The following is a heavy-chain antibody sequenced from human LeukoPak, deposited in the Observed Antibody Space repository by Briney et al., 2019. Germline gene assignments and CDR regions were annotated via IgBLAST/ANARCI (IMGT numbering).Heavy chain of an antibody. Sequence: SETLSLTCAVSGGSISSGGYPWSWIRQPPGKGLEWIGYIYHSGSTYYNPSLKSRVTISVARSKNQFSLKLSSVTAADTAVYYCARAAPFRTNVWGSYRSLGGIDPWGQGTLVTVSS. CDR1: GGSISSGGYP. D-gene: IGHD3-16*02. V-gene: IGHV4-30-2*01. CDR3: ARAAPFRTNVWGSYRSLGGIDP. CDR2: IYHSGST. J-gene: IGHJ5*02.